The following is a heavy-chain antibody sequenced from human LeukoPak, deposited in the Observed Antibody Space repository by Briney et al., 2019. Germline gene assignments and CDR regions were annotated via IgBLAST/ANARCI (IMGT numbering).Heavy chain of an antibody. D-gene: IGHD6-19*01. CDR1: GYTFTSYY. CDR2: INPNSGGT. Sequence: EASVKVSCKASGYTFTSYYMHWVRQAPGQGLEWMGWINPNSGGTNYAQKFQGRVTMTRDTSISTAYMELSRLRSDDTAVYYCARDRSGRYSSGWYDAFDIWGQGTMVTVSS. CDR3: ARDRSGRYSSGWYDAFDI. J-gene: IGHJ3*02. V-gene: IGHV1-2*02.